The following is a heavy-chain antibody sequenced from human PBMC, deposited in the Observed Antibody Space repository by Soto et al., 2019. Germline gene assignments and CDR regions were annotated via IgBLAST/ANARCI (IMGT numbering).Heavy chain of an antibody. Sequence: ETLSLTCAVSGYSISSGYYWGWIRQPPGKGLEWIGSIYHSGSTYYNPSLKSRVSISVDTSKNQFSLRLSSVTAADTAMYYCARRHSSSWYGLDYWGQGTLVTVSS. J-gene: IGHJ4*02. V-gene: IGHV4-38-2*01. CDR2: IYHSGST. CDR3: ARRHSSSWYGLDY. D-gene: IGHD6-13*01. CDR1: GYSISSGYY.